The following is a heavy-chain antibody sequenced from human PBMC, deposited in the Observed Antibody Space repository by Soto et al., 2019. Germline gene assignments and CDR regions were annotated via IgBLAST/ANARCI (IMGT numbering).Heavy chain of an antibody. CDR1: GYPFSSIG. V-gene: IGHV1-18*01. D-gene: IGHD3-10*01. CDR2: ISPYNRNT. CDR3: ARDLYGSGNYYTDY. Sequence: QVQLVQSGAEVKKPGASVKVSCKASGYPFSSIGIRWVRQAPGQGLEWMGWISPYNRNTYYAQRHQGRVTMTTDTSMSTAYMELKSLGSDATSVYFCARDLYGSGNYYTDYGGQETLVTVS. J-gene: IGHJ4*02.